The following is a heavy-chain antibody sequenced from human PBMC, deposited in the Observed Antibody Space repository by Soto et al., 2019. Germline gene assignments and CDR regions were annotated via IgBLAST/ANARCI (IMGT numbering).Heavy chain of an antibody. Sequence: EVQLVESGGGLIQPGGSLRLSCAASGFAVSSKYMTWVRQAPGKGLEWVSVIYGGGTTYYADSVKGRFTISRDTSKNTLYLQMNSLRAENPAVYYCVQTTGWPGSDFWGQGTLVTVSS. CDR1: GFAVSSKY. D-gene: IGHD6-19*01. CDR2: IYGGGTT. V-gene: IGHV3-53*01. CDR3: VQTTGWPGSDF. J-gene: IGHJ4*02.